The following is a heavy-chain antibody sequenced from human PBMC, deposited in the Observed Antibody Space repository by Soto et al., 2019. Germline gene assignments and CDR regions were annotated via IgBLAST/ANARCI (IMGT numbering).Heavy chain of an antibody. V-gene: IGHV1-69*13. Sequence: SVKVSCKASGGTFSSYAISWVRQAPGQGLEWMGGIIPIFGTANYAQKFQGRVTITADESTSTAYMELSSLRSEDTAVYYCEARITIFGVVINYFDYWGQGTLVTV. CDR2: IIPIFGTA. CDR1: GGTFSSYA. CDR3: EARITIFGVVINYFDY. J-gene: IGHJ4*02. D-gene: IGHD3-3*01.